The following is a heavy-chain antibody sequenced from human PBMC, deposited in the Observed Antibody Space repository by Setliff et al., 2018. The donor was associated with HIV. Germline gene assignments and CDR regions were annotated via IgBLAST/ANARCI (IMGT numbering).Heavy chain of an antibody. Sequence: GGSLRLSCEASGFIFSSHDFHWVRQAAGQGLEWVSAIGTGGDTYYVDSVKGRFTISRDNAKNSLYLQMNSLRAEDTAVYYCARASYYYDSSGWVDYWGQGTLVTVSS. CDR2: IGTGGDT. CDR1: GFIFSSHD. V-gene: IGHV3-13*01. D-gene: IGHD3-22*01. CDR3: ARASYYYDSSGWVDY. J-gene: IGHJ4*02.